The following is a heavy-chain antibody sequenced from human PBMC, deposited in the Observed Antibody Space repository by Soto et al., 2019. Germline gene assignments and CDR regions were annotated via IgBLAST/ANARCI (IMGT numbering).Heavy chain of an antibody. V-gene: IGHV3-30*18. CDR3: AKGVRHWLVTSDFNY. Sequence: VQLVESGGGVVQPGRSLRLSCAASGFTFSDYAMHWVRQAPGKGLEWVAVVSQDGRNTHYADSVKGRFTITRDISKNTVSLEMTSLRAEDTAVYYCAKGVRHWLVTSDFNYWGQRPLVTVSS. D-gene: IGHD6-19*01. J-gene: IGHJ4*02. CDR1: GFTFSDYA. CDR2: VSQDGRNT.